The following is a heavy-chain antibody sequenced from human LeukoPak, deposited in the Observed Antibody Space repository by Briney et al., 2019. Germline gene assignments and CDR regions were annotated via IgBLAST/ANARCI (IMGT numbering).Heavy chain of an antibody. V-gene: IGHV1-2*02. Sequence: ASVKVSCKASGYTFTGHYMHWVRQAPGQGLEWMGWINPNSGGTNYAQKFQGRVTMTRDTSISTAYMELSRLRSDDTAVYYCARAQTYYDFWSGPHDYWGQGTLVTVSS. CDR3: ARAQTYYDFWSGPHDY. J-gene: IGHJ4*02. D-gene: IGHD3-3*01. CDR2: INPNSGGT. CDR1: GYTFTGHY.